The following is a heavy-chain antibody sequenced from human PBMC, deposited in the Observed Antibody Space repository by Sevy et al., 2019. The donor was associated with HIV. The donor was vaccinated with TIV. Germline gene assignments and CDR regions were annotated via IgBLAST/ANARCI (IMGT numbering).Heavy chain of an antibody. CDR2: IFYSGST. CDR1: GGSISSYY. J-gene: IGHJ6*02. CDR3: ARGGWNYPDYYYAMDV. V-gene: IGHV4-59*01. D-gene: IGHD1-7*01. Sequence: SETLSLTCTVSGGSISSYYWSWIRQPPGKGLEWIGHIFYSGSTDYNPSLKSRVTISVDTSKNQFSLNLTSVTAADRAVYYCARGGWNYPDYYYAMDVWGQGTTVTLSS.